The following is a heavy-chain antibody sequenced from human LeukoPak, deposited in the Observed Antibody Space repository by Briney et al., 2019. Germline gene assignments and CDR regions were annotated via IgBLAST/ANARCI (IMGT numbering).Heavy chain of an antibody. CDR3: AKIPYDFWSGYTQFDY. D-gene: IGHD3-3*01. CDR2: IRYDGSNK. J-gene: IGHJ4*02. Sequence: PGGSLRLSCAASGFTFSSYGMHWVRQAPGNGLEWVAFIRYDGSNKYYADSVKGRFTISGENSKNTLYLQMNSLRAEDTAVYYCAKIPYDFWSGYTQFDYWGQGTMVTVSS. V-gene: IGHV3-30*02. CDR1: GFTFSSYG.